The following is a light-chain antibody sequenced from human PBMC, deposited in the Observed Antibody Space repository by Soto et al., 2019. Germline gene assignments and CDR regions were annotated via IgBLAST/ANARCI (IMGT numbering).Light chain of an antibody. Sequence: DIVLTQSPDSLAVSLGERATINCKSSQSVLYSSNNKNYLAWCQQKPGQPPKLLIYWASTRESGVPDRFSGSGSGTDFTLTSSSLQAEDVAVYYCQQYFRPWTFGQGTKVEIK. J-gene: IGKJ1*01. V-gene: IGKV4-1*01. CDR2: WAS. CDR1: QSVLYSSNNKNY. CDR3: QQYFRPWT.